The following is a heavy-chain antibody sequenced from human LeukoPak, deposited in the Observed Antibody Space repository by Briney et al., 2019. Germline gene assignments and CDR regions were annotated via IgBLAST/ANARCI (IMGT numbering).Heavy chain of an antibody. CDR1: GYSISSGYY. Sequence: SETLSHTCTVSGYSISSGYYWGWIRQPPGKGLEWIGSIYHSGSTYYNPSLKSRVTISVDTSKNQFSLKLSSVTAADTAVYYCARCLYSSSWCDYWGQGTLVTVSS. CDR2: IYHSGST. D-gene: IGHD6-13*01. CDR3: ARCLYSSSWCDY. V-gene: IGHV4-38-2*02. J-gene: IGHJ4*02.